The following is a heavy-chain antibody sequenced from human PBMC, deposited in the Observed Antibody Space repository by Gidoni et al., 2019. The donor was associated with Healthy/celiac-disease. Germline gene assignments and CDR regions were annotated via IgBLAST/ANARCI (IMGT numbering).Heavy chain of an antibody. V-gene: IGHV3-7*03. J-gene: IGHJ4*02. D-gene: IGHD1-26*01. CDR3: ARAFVGATRGVHYFDY. CDR2: IKQDGSEK. Sequence: EVQLVESGGGLVQPGGSLSLSCAASGFTFRSYWMSWVRQAPGKGLEWVANIKQDGSEKYYVDSVKGRFTISRDNAKNSLYLQMNSLRAEDTAVYYCARAFVGATRGVHYFDYWGQGTLVTVSS. CDR1: GFTFRSYW.